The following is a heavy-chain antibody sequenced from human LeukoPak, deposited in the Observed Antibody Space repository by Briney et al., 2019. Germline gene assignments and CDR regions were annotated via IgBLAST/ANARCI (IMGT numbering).Heavy chain of an antibody. V-gene: IGHV1-69*05. Sequence: SVKVSCKASGGTFSSYAISWVRQAPGQGREWMGGIIPIFGTANYAQKFQGRVTITTDESTSTAYMELSSLRSEDTAVYYCASIRGYSYGSFDYWGQGTLVTVSS. CDR1: GGTFSSYA. CDR3: ASIRGYSYGSFDY. J-gene: IGHJ4*02. D-gene: IGHD5-18*01. CDR2: IIPIFGTA.